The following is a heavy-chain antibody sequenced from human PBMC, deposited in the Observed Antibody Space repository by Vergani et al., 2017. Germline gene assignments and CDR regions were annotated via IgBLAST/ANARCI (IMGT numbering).Heavy chain of an antibody. V-gene: IGHV1-3*01. J-gene: IGHJ6*02. D-gene: IGHD3-3*01. Sequence: QVQLVQSGAEVKKPGASVKVSCKASGYTFTSYAMHWVRQAPGQRLEWMGWINPNSGGTNYAQKFQGRVTMTTDTSTSTAYMELRSLRSDDTAVYYCARGGITIFGVATYGMDVWGQGP. CDR2: INPNSGGT. CDR1: GYTFTSYA. CDR3: ARGGITIFGVATYGMDV.